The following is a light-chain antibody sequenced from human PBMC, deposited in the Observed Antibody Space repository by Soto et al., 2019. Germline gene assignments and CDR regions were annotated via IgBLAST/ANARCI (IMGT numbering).Light chain of an antibody. Sequence: EIVMTQSPATLSVSPGERATLSCRASQSVSSNLAWYQQKPGQAPRLLIYGASTRATGIPARFSGSGSGTDFTLTIISLQSEYFAVYYCQQYNKLPLTFGGGTKVEIK. V-gene: IGKV3-15*01. CDR1: QSVSSN. CDR3: QQYNKLPLT. J-gene: IGKJ4*01. CDR2: GAS.